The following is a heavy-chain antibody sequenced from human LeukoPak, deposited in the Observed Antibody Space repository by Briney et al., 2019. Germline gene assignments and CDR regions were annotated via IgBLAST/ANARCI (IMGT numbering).Heavy chain of an antibody. CDR1: GFTFSSYA. CDR3: ARDLSTIVVVVAAMFRRDSGIDY. CDR2: ISYDGSNK. J-gene: IGHJ4*02. D-gene: IGHD2-15*01. V-gene: IGHV3-30*09. Sequence: EPGGSLRLSCAASGFTFSSYAMHWVRQAPGKGLEWVAVISYDGSNKYYADSVKGRFAISRDNSKNTLYLQMNSLRAEDTAVYYCARDLSTIVVVVAAMFRRDSGIDYWGQGTLVTVSS.